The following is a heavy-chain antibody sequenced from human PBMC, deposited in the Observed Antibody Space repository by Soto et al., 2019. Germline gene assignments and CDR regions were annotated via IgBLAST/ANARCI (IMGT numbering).Heavy chain of an antibody. CDR1: GVTFKTFP. CDR3: AKAISGYNAPLDF. J-gene: IGHJ4*02. Sequence: PGGSLRLSCVASGVTFKTFPMSWVRQAPGKGLDWVSSIIHSDGDDITYYTDSVRGRFTISRDNSKNTLYMQMSSLRAEDTAVYYCAKAISGYNAPLDFWGQGTRVTVSS. CDR2: IIHSDGDDIT. D-gene: IGHD5-12*01. V-gene: IGHV3-23*01.